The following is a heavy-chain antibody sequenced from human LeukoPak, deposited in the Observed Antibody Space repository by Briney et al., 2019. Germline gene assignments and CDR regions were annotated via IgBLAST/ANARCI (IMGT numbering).Heavy chain of an antibody. Sequence: SETLSLTCTVSGGSISSSSYYWGWLRQPPGKGLEWIGSIYYSGSTYYNPSPKSRVTISVDMSKNQFSLKLSSVTAADTAVYYCARHTAMVTGFDYWGQGTLVTVSS. D-gene: IGHD5-18*01. V-gene: IGHV4-39*01. CDR3: ARHTAMVTGFDY. CDR2: IYYSGST. J-gene: IGHJ4*02. CDR1: GGSISSSSYY.